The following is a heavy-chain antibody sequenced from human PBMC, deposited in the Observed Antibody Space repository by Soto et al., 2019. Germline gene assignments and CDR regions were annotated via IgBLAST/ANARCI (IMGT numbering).Heavy chain of an antibody. D-gene: IGHD6-13*01. CDR2: IIDSGGST. Sequence: PGGSLRLSCAGSGFTFSSCAMGWVRQAPGKGLEWVSDIIDSGGSTYYADAVKGRFTISRDNSKSTLYLQMNSLRAEDTAVYYCARDRTTTPPYSSSWYVWGQGTLVTVSS. CDR3: ARDRTTTPPYSSSWYV. J-gene: IGHJ4*02. CDR1: GFTFSSCA. V-gene: IGHV3-23*01.